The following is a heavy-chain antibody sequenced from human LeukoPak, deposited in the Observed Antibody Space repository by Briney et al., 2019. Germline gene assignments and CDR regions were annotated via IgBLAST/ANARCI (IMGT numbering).Heavy chain of an antibody. CDR2: IAYDASNG. CDR3: VGEVGPRQMNY. V-gene: IGHV3-30-3*01. CDR1: GFTFSIHA. J-gene: IGHJ4*02. D-gene: IGHD1-26*01. Sequence: GGSLRLSCVASGFTFSIHAMHWVRQAPGKGLEWVAVIAYDASNGYYADSVKGRFTISRDNSKNTLYLQMNSLRTEDTAMYYCVGEVGPRQMNYWGQGTLVTVSS.